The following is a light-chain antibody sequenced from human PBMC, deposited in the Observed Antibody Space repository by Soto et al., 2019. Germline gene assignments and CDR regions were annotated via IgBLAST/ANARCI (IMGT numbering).Light chain of an antibody. CDR1: SSDVGGYNF. CDR2: DVS. V-gene: IGLV2-14*03. CDR3: SSYTRFSALVV. Sequence: QSVLTQPASVSGSPGQSITISCIGTSSDVGGYNFVSWYQQHPGKAPKVMIYDVSNRPSGVSDRFSGSKSGNTASLTISGLQAEDEADYYCSSYTRFSALVVFGGGTKLTVL. J-gene: IGLJ2*01.